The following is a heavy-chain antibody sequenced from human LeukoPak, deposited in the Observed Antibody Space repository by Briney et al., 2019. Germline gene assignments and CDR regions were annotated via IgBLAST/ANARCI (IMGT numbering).Heavy chain of an antibody. CDR2: ISAYNGNT. Sequence: ASVKVSCKASGYTFTSYGIGWVRQAPGQGLEWMGWISAYNGNTNYAQKLQGRVTMTTDTSTSTAYMELRSLRSDDTAVYYCARASLEWWVDASDIWGQGTMVTVSS. CDR3: ARASLEWWVDASDI. CDR1: GYTFTSYG. V-gene: IGHV1-18*01. J-gene: IGHJ3*02. D-gene: IGHD3-3*01.